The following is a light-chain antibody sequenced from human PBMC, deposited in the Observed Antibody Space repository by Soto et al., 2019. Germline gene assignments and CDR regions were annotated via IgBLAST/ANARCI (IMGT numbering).Light chain of an antibody. Sequence: CRASQSISSDYLVWYQQKPGQAPRLLIYGASSRATGIPDRFSVSGSGTDFTLTISRLEPEDFAVYYCQQYGSSGTFGQGTKVDIK. J-gene: IGKJ1*01. CDR1: QSISSDY. CDR3: QQYGSSGT. V-gene: IGKV3-20*01. CDR2: GAS.